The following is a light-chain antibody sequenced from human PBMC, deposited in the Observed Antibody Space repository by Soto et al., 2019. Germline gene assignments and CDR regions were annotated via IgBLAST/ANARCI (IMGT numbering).Light chain of an antibody. V-gene: IGLV7-46*01. J-gene: IGLJ1*01. CDR1: TGAVTSGHY. Sequence: QTVVTQEPSLTVSPGGTVTLTCASSTGAVTSGHYPYWFQQKPGQAPRTLIYDTSNKHSWTPARFSGSLLGGKAALTLTGAQPEDEAEYYCLLSVTDGNVFGTGTKLTVL. CDR2: DTS. CDR3: LLSVTDGNV.